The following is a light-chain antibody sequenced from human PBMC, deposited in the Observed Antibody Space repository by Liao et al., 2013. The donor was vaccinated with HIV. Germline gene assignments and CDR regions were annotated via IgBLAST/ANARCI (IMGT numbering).Light chain of an antibody. Sequence: SYELTQPPSVSVSPGQTASITCSGDKLGDQYACWYQLKPGQSPVLVIHQDTKRPSGIPERFSGSNSENTATLTISGTQAMDEADYYCQAWDSSTAYVFGPGTKLAVL. V-gene: IGLV3-1*01. CDR3: QAWDSSTAYV. J-gene: IGLJ1*01. CDR2: QDT. CDR1: KLGDQY.